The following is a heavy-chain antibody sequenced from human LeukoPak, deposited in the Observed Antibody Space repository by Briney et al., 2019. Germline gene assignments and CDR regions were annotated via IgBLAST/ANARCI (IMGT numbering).Heavy chain of an antibody. CDR1: GGSISSYF. CDR2: VSYSGTT. V-gene: IGHV4-59*01. D-gene: IGHD1-26*01. Sequence: SETLSLTCTLSGGSISSYFWNWVRQPPGKGLEWIGYVSYSGTTNYNSSPKSRLTISVDPSKQQFFLNLTSATAADTAVYYCVREAAVGYYFDSWGQGTLVTVSS. J-gene: IGHJ4*02. CDR3: VREAAVGYYFDS.